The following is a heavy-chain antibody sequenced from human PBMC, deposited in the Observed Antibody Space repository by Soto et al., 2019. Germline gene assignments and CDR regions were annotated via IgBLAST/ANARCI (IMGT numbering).Heavy chain of an antibody. CDR2: INHSGST. J-gene: IGHJ4*02. CDR3: ARVGSPWSYYYDSSGYYPVSFFDY. D-gene: IGHD3-22*01. V-gene: IGHV4-34*01. CDR1: GGSFSGYY. Sequence: ASETLSLTCAVYGGSFSGYYWSWIRQPPGKGLEWIGEINHSGSTNYNPSLKSRVTISVATSKNQFSLKLSSVTAADTAVYYCARVGSPWSYYYDSSGYYPVSFFDYWGQGTLVTVSS.